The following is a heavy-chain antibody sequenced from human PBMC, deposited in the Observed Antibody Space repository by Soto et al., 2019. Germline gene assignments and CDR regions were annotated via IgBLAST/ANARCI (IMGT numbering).Heavy chain of an antibody. CDR3: ASGRN. CDR2: IKDGGNV. Sequence: QVRLNQWGAGLLKPSETLSLTCALSGGSLSGFYWSWIRQPLEKGLEWIGEIKDGGNVKYTPALQSRVTIAMDTSKNHFFLNLTSVTAADTAVYYCASGRNWGQGILVTVSS. V-gene: IGHV4-34*01. J-gene: IGHJ1*01. CDR1: GGSLSGFY.